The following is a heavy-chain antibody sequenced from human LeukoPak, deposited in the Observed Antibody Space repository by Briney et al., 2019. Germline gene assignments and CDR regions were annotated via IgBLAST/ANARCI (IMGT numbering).Heavy chain of an antibody. D-gene: IGHD4-23*01. Sequence: SETLSLTCAVYGGSFSGYYWSWIRQPPGKGLEWIGEINHSGSTNYNPSLKSRVTISVDTSKNQFSLKLSSVTAADTAVYYCARGGGGNKGCWGQGTLVTVSS. J-gene: IGHJ4*02. CDR3: ARGGGGNKGC. CDR1: GGSFSGYY. CDR2: INHSGST. V-gene: IGHV4-34*01.